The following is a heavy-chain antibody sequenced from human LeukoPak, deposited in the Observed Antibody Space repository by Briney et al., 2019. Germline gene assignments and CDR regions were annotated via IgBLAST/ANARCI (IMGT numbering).Heavy chain of an antibody. CDR3: ARDQAFDWSFDY. CDR2: IYSGDST. D-gene: IGHD3-9*01. J-gene: IGHJ4*02. CDR1: GFTVSSNY. Sequence: PGGSLRLSCAAPGFTVSSNYMSWVRQAPGKGLEWVSIIYSGDSTYYADSVKGRFTISRDNSKNTLYLQMDSLRAEDTAVYYCARDQAFDWSFDYWGQGTLVTVSS. V-gene: IGHV3-66*01.